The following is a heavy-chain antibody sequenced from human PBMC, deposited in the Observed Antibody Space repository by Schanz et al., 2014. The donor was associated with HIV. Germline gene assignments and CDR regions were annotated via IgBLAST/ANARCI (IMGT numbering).Heavy chain of an antibody. V-gene: IGHV3-30*14. CDR1: GFTFSNYA. CDR2: ISYDGSNE. Sequence: QVQLVESGGGVVQPGRSLRLSCAASGFTFSNYAIHWVRQAPGKGLEWVAVISYDGSNEYYTDSVKGRFTVSRDNSKNTLYLQLDNVRAEDTAVYYCAKEGKPVVVDGPRHWGQGVLVTVSS. CDR3: AKEGKPVVVDGPRH. D-gene: IGHD2-15*01. J-gene: IGHJ4*02.